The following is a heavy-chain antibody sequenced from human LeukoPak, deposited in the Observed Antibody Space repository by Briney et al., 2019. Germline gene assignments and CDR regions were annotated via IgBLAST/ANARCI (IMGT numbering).Heavy chain of an antibody. CDR1: GFTFSSYG. D-gene: IGHD1-26*01. V-gene: IGHV3-20*04. J-gene: IGHJ4*02. CDR2: INWNGGST. CDR3: ARDRIVGATHFDY. Sequence: PGRSLRLSCAASGFTFSSYGMHWVRQAPGKGLEWVSGINWNGGSTGYADSVKGRFTISRDNAKNSLYLQMNSLRAEDTALYYCARDRIVGATHFDYWGQGTLVTVSS.